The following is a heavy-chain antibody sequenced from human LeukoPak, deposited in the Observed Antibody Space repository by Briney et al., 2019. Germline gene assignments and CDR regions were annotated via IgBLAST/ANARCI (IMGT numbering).Heavy chain of an antibody. J-gene: IGHJ4*02. CDR1: GFTFSNYG. V-gene: IGHV3-30*02. CDR2: IRYDGSEN. D-gene: IGHD6-19*01. CDR3: AKGAGSGWTVDY. Sequence: GGSLRLSCAASGFTFSNYGVHWGRQPPGKGLEWVAFIRYDGSENYYADSVSGRFTISRDNSTNTLYLQMNSLRAEDTAVYYCAKGAGSGWTVDYWGQGTLVTVSS.